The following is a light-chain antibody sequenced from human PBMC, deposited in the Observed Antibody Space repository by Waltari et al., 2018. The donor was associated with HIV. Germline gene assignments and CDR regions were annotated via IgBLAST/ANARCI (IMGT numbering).Light chain of an antibody. CDR2: ENN. Sequence: QSVLTQPPSVSAAPGQTVNFSCSGSTSNIGNNYVSWYQQLPGTAPKLLIYENNVRPSWIPDRFPGSKSGTSATLGVTGLQTGDEADYYCATWDTNLIGVVFGGGTKLTVL. CDR3: ATWDTNLIGVV. J-gene: IGLJ2*01. CDR1: TSNIGNNY. V-gene: IGLV1-51*01.